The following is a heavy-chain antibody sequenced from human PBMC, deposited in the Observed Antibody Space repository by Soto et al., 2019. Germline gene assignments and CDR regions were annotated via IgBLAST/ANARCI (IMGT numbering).Heavy chain of an antibody. J-gene: IGHJ4*02. Sequence: ETLSLTCTVSGGSISSYYWGWIRQPPGKVLEWIGYIYYSGSTNYNPSLKSRVTISVDTSKNQFSLKLSSVTAADTAVYYCARGQGVRYYYDSSGYRFDYWGQGTLVTVSS. CDR3: ARGQGVRYYYDSSGYRFDY. CDR1: GGSISSYY. CDR2: IYYSGST. V-gene: IGHV4-59*12. D-gene: IGHD3-22*01.